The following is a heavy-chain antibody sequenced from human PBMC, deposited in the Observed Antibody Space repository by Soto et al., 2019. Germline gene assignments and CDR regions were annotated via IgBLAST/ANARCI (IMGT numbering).Heavy chain of an antibody. Sequence: SETLSLTCAVYGGSFSGYYLSWIRQPPGKGLEWIGEINHSGSTNYNPSLKSRVTISVDTSKNQFSLKLSSVTAADTAVYYCARVRNLCTNGVCYTNWFDPWGQGTLVTVSS. D-gene: IGHD2-8*01. CDR1: GGSFSGYY. V-gene: IGHV4-34*01. J-gene: IGHJ5*02. CDR3: ARVRNLCTNGVCYTNWFDP. CDR2: INHSGST.